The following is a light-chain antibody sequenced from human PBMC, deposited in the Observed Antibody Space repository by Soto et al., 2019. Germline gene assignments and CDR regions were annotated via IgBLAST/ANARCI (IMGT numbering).Light chain of an antibody. Sequence: DIPMTQSPSTLSASVGDRIIITCRASQSINTWLAWYQQKPGEAPKLLIYDGSTLERGVPSRFSGSGSGTEFTLTISRLQPDDFATFYCQQYKTYSRTFGQGTKVEV. CDR1: QSINTW. CDR3: QQYKTYSRT. J-gene: IGKJ1*01. V-gene: IGKV1-5*03. CDR2: DGS.